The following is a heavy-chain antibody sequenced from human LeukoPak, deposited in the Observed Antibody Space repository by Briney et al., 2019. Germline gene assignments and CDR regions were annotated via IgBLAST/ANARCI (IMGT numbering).Heavy chain of an antibody. V-gene: IGHV3-23*01. CDR3: AKAGSIRFDY. CDR2: ISGSGGGT. Sequence: QAGGSLRLSCAASGFTFSSSAMSWVRQAPGKGLEWVSGISGSGGGTYYADSVKGRFTISRDDSKNTLYLQLNSLRAADTAAYYCAKAGSIRFDYWGQGTLVTVSS. CDR1: GFTFSSSA. J-gene: IGHJ4*02. D-gene: IGHD3-3*02.